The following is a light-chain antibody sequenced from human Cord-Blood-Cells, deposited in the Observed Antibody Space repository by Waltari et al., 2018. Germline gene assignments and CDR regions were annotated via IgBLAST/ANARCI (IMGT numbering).Light chain of an antibody. J-gene: IGLJ2*01. Sequence: QSALTQPASVSGSPGQSITIPCTGTSSDVGGYNYVPWYQQHPGKAPKLMIYDVSKRPSGVSNRFSGSKSGNTASLTISGLQAEDEADYYCSSYTSSSTPVVFGGGTKLTVL. CDR2: DVS. CDR1: SSDVGGYNY. CDR3: SSYTSSSTPVV. V-gene: IGLV2-14*01.